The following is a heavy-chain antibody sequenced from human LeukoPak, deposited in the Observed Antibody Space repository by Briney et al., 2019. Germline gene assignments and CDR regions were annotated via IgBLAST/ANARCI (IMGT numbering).Heavy chain of an antibody. CDR1: GYTFTGYY. CDR2: INPNSGGT. V-gene: IGHV1-2*02. J-gene: IGHJ4*02. D-gene: IGHD4-17*01. CDR3: ARGDDYGDYTGYY. Sequence: ASVKVSCKTSGYTFTGYYIHWVRQAPGQGLEWMGWINPNSGGTNYAQKFQGRVTMTRDTSISTAYMELSRLRSDDTAVYYCARGDDYGDYTGYYWGQGTLVTVPS.